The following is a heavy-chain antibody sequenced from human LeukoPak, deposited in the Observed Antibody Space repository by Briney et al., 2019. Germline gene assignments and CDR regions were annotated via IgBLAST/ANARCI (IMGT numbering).Heavy chain of an antibody. Sequence: SETLSLTCTVSGGSISSSYWSWIRQPPGKGLEWSGHIYYSGSNNYIPSLKSRVTISGDTSKNKLSLKLSSVTAADTAVYYCARMNIQRWGGGMDVWGQGTTVTVSS. D-gene: IGHD5-18*01. CDR2: IYYSGSN. CDR3: ARMNIQRWGGGMDV. CDR1: GGSISSSY. V-gene: IGHV4-59*01. J-gene: IGHJ6*02.